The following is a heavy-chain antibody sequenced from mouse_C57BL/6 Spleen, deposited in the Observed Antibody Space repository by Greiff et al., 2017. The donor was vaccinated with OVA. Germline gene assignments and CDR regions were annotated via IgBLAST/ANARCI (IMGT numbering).Heavy chain of an antibody. V-gene: IGHV14-1*01. J-gene: IGHJ1*03. CDR1: GFTIKDYY. CDR3: TTGPYYCGSSPRWYFDV. Sequence: VQLKESEAELVRPGASVKLSCTASGFTIKDYYMHWVKQRPEQGLEWIGRIDPEDGDTEYAPKFQGKATMTADTSSNTAYLQLSSLTSEDTAVYYCTTGPYYCGSSPRWYFDVWGTGTTVTVSS. CDR2: IDPEDGDT. D-gene: IGHD1-1*01.